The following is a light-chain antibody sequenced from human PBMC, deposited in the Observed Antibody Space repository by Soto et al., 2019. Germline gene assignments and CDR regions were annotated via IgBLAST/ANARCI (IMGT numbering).Light chain of an antibody. CDR1: HSVSSSY. CDR2: GAS. CDR3: QQYGDSPPYT. V-gene: IGKV3-20*01. Sequence: EIVLTQSPGTLSLSPGERATLSCRASHSVSSSYLAWYQQKPGQAPRLLIYGASSRAAGIPGRFSGSGSGTDFTFTISRLEPEDFAVYYCQQYGDSPPYTFGQGTKLEIK. J-gene: IGKJ2*01.